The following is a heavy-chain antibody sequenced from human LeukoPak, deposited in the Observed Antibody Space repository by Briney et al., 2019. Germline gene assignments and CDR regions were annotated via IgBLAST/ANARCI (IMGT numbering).Heavy chain of an antibody. CDR1: GFTFSSYW. CDR2: INSDGSST. J-gene: IGHJ4*02. D-gene: IGHD6-13*01. Sequence: GGSLRLSCAASGFTFSSYWMHWVRQAPGKGLVWVSRINSDGSSTSYADSVRGRFTISRDNAKNTLYLQMNSLRDEDTAVYYCARGASSSWYRDLNDYWGQGTLVTVSS. V-gene: IGHV3-74*01. CDR3: ARGASSSWYRDLNDY.